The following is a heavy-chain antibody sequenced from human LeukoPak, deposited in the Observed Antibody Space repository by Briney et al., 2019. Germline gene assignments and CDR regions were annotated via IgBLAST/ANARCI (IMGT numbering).Heavy chain of an antibody. CDR3: ARDKITIFGVAIDY. CDR2: ISTSSNYL. CDR1: GFTFNTYN. J-gene: IGHJ4*02. Sequence: GGSLRLSCAASGFTFNTYNMNWVRQAPGKGLEWVSSISTSSNYLYYADSVKGRFTISRDNAKNSLYLQMNSLRAEDTAVYYCARDKITIFGVAIDYWGQGTLVTVSS. V-gene: IGHV3-21*01. D-gene: IGHD3-3*01.